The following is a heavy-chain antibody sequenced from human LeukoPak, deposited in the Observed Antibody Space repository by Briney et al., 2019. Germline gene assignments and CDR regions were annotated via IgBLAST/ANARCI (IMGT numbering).Heavy chain of an antibody. CDR2: INPSGGST. D-gene: IGHD2-2*01. Sequence: GASVTVSCMASGYTFTSYYMHWVPQAPGQGLEGMGIINPSGGSTSYAQKFQGRVTMTRDTSTSTVYMELSSLRSEDTAVYYCARGVVPAASDAFDIWGQGTMVTVSS. CDR1: GYTFTSYY. J-gene: IGHJ3*02. CDR3: ARGVVPAASDAFDI. V-gene: IGHV1-46*01.